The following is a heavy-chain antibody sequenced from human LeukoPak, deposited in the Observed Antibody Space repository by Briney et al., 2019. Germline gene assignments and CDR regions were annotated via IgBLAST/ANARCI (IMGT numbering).Heavy chain of an antibody. CDR1: GFTFSSYE. Sequence: GGSLRLSCAASGFTFSSYEMNWVRQAPGKGLEWVSYISSSGSTIYYADSVKGRFTISRDNAKNSLYLQMNSLRAEDTAVYYCAELGITMIGGVWGKGTSVTMSS. CDR2: ISSSGSTI. V-gene: IGHV3-48*03. D-gene: IGHD3-10*02. J-gene: IGHJ6*04. CDR3: AELGITMIGGV.